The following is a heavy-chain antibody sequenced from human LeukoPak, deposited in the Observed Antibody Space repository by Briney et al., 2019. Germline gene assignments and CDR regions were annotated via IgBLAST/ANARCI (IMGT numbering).Heavy chain of an antibody. V-gene: IGHV3-23*01. CDR2: ISGSGGST. CDR1: GFTFSSYA. J-gene: IGHJ5*02. Sequence: GGSLRLSCAASGFTFSSYAMSWLRQAPGKGLEWVSAISGSGGSTYYADSVKGRFTISRDNSKNTLYLQMNRLRAEDTAVYYCAKDGGKSPHNWFDPWGQGTLVTVSS. CDR3: AKDGGKSPHNWFDP. D-gene: IGHD3-16*01.